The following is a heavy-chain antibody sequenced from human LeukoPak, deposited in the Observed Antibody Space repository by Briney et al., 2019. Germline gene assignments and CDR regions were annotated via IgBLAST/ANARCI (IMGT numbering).Heavy chain of an antibody. J-gene: IGHJ4*02. D-gene: IGHD3-22*01. V-gene: IGHV2-70*11. CDR1: GFSLSTNGMC. CDR3: ARIRKPHYYDSSGYIDY. CDR2: RDWDNDK. Sequence: SGPALVKPTQTLTLTCTFSGFSLSTNGMCVSWIRQPPGKALEWLARRDWDNDKYYATSLKTRLTISKDTSKNQVVPTMSNMDPMDTATYYCARIRKPHYYDSSGYIDYWGQGTLVTVSS.